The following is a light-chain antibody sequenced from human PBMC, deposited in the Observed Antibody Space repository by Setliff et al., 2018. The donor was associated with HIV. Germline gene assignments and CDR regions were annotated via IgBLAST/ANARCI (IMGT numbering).Light chain of an antibody. CDR3: RASRPSATLVL. CDR2: QVF. J-gene: IGLJ1*01. CDR1: NSDIGGYNY. V-gene: IGLV2-14*01. Sequence: QSALTQPASVSGSPGQSITIPCTGTNSDIGGYNYVSWYQQLPGKAPKLMIFQVFNRPSGVSNRFSGSKSGNTASLTISGRQAEDEADYYCRASRPSATLVLFGTGTKVTVL.